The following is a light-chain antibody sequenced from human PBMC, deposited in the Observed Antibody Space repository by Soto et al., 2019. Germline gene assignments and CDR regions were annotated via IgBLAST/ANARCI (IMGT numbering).Light chain of an antibody. Sequence: QSALTQPASVSGSPGQSITFSCTGTSSDVGAYNYVSWYQQHPGKAPKLMIYEVSNRPSGVSNRFSGSKSGNTASLTISGLQAEDEAESYCCSYAGSRTHVLFGGGTKLTVL. CDR1: SSDVGAYNY. V-gene: IGLV2-14*01. CDR2: EVS. J-gene: IGLJ2*01. CDR3: CSYAGSRTHVL.